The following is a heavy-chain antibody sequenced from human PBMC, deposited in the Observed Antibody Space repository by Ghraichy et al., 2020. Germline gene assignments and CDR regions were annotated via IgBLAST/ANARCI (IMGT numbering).Heavy chain of an antibody. V-gene: IGHV3-23*01. CDR3: AREHTSTWFLFDY. J-gene: IGHJ4*02. CDR2: ISAGSGTNT. D-gene: IGHD6-13*01. CDR1: GFTFGTYA. Sequence: GEPLNISCAASGFTFGTYAMGWVRQAPGKGLEWVATISAGSGTNTFFGGSVEGRFTISRDTSQNTVYLQMNSLRAGDTAVYYCAREHTSTWFLFDYWGQGTLVTVSS.